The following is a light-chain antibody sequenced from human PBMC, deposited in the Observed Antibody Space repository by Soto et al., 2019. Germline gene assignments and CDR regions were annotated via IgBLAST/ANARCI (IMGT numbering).Light chain of an antibody. CDR2: DVS. CDR3: CSYAGSPFV. J-gene: IGLJ1*01. CDR1: SSDVGGYNY. Sequence: QSALTQPRSVSGSPGQSVTISCTGTSSDVGGYNYVSWYKQHPGKAPKLMNFDVSKRPSGVPDRFSGSKSGNTASLTFSGLQAEDEADYYCCSYAGSPFVFGTGTKVTVL. V-gene: IGLV2-11*01.